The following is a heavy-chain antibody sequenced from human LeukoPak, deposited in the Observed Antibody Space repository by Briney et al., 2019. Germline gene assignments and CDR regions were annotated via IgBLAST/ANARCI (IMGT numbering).Heavy chain of an antibody. CDR2: IRYDASNK. CDR1: GFTFSTYG. V-gene: IGHV3-30*02. CDR3: AKDKDPWKSTSISDFDY. Sequence: PGGSLRLSCAASGFTFSTYGMHWVRQAPGKGLEWVAFIRYDASNKYYADSVKGRFTISRDNSKNTLYLQMNSLRAEDTAVYFCAKDKDPWKSTSISDFDYWGQGTLVTVSS. D-gene: IGHD1-1*01. J-gene: IGHJ4*02.